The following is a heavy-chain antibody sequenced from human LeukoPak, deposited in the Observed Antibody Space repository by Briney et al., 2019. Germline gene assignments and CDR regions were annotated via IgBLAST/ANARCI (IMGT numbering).Heavy chain of an antibody. V-gene: IGHV4-59*01. CDR2: IYYSGST. J-gene: IGHJ4*02. CDR3: ARDYKRGSWGRYFDY. Sequence: SETLSLTCTVSGGSISSYYWSWIRQPPGKGLEWIGYIYYSGSTNYNPSLKSRVTISVDTSKNQFSLKLSSVTAADMAVYYCARDYKRGSWGRYFDYWGQGTLVTVSS. D-gene: IGHD3-10*01. CDR1: GGSISSYY.